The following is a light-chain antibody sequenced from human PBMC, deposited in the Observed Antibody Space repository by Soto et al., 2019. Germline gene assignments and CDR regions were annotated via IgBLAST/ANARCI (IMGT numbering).Light chain of an antibody. V-gene: IGLV1-51*01. Sequence: QYALTQPPSVSAAPGQKVTISCSGSSSNIGGNSVSWYQQLPGTAPKLLIYDDNTRPSGIPDRFSGSKSGTSATLGITGFQTGDEADYYCGSWDSSLSAYVFGTGTKVTVL. CDR2: DDN. CDR1: SSNIGGNS. J-gene: IGLJ1*01. CDR3: GSWDSSLSAYV.